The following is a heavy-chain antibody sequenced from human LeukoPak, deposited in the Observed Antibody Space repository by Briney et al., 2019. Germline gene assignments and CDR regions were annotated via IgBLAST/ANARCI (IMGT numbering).Heavy chain of an antibody. D-gene: IGHD3-10*01. CDR3: AKDRYYGYDAFDI. CDR2: IWYDRSNK. V-gene: IGHV3-33*06. CDR1: GFTFSSYG. J-gene: IGHJ3*02. Sequence: GRSLRLSCAASGFTFSSYGMHWVRQAPGKGLEWVAVIWYDRSNKYYADSVKGRFTISRDNSKNTLYLQMNSLRAEDTAVYYCAKDRYYGYDAFDIWGQGTMVTVSS.